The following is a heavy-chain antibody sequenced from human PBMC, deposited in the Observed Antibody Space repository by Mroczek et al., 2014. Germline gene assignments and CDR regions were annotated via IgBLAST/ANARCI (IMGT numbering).Heavy chain of an antibody. D-gene: IGHD6-13*01. Sequence: QVQLVQSGGGVVQPGRSLRLSCAASGFTFSSYGMHWVRQAPGKGLEWVAVISYDGSNKYYADSVKGRFTISRDNSKNTLYLQMNSLRAEDTAVYYCAKDLVSSSWYPILDYWGQGTLVTVSS. CDR2: ISYDGSNK. J-gene: IGHJ4*02. CDR3: AKDLVSSSWYPILDY. V-gene: IGHV3-30*18. CDR1: GFTFSSYG.